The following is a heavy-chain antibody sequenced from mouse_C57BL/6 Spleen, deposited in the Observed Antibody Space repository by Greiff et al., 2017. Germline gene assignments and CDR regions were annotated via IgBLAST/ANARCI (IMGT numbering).Heavy chain of an antibody. J-gene: IGHJ3*01. D-gene: IGHD1-1*01. CDR1: GFSLTSYG. CDR3: AKGDYGSSSWFAY. V-gene: IGHV2-3*01. CDR2: IWGDGST. Sequence: VKLMESGPGLVAPSQSLSITCTVSGFSLTSYGVSWVRQPPGQGLEWLGVIWGDGSTNYHSALISRLSISKDNSKSQVFLKLNSLQTDYTATYYCAKGDYGSSSWFAYWGQGTLVTVSA.